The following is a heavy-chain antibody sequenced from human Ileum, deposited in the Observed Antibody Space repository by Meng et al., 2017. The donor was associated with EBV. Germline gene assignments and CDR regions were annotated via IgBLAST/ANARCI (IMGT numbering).Heavy chain of an antibody. J-gene: IGHJ4*02. Sequence: QVQLQQSGAGLLNPSDTLSLTCAVYGGSFSGYYWTWIRQPPGKGLEWIGEINHSGSTNYNPSLKSRVIISVDRNQFSLKLSSVTAADTAVYYCARGFYTYGSSCFDYWGQGTLVTVSS. V-gene: IGHV4-34*01. CDR2: INHSGST. D-gene: IGHD6-13*01. CDR1: GGSFSGYY. CDR3: ARGFYTYGSSCFDY.